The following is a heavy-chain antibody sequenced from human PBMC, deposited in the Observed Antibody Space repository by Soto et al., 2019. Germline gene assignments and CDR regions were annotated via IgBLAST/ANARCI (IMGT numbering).Heavy chain of an antibody. J-gene: IGHJ4*02. CDR3: ATDGLSYSCGWSNCDY. CDR2: ISWDGDNT. V-gene: IGHV3-43*01. Sequence: EVQLVESGGVVVQPGGSLRLSCAASGFTFDDYTMHWVRQAPGKGLEWVSLISWDGDNTYYADSVKGRFTISRDNSKNSLYLQMNSLRTEDTALYYCATDGLSYSCGWSNCDYWGQGTLVTVSS. D-gene: IGHD6-19*01. CDR1: GFTFDDYT.